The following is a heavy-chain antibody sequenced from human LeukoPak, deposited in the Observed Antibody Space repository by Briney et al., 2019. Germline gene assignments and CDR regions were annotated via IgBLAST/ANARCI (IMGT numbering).Heavy chain of an antibody. CDR3: ARDQPRRGPGNHDY. J-gene: IGHJ4*02. CDR1: GYTFTTYG. Sequence: ASVKVSCKASGYTFTTYGINWVRQAPGQGLEWMGWISGYDGKTNYAQKLRDRVTMLRDTATSTVCMELRSLTTDDTAVYYCARDQPRRGPGNHDYWGQGTLVTVSS. CDR2: ISGYDGKT. V-gene: IGHV1-18*01. D-gene: IGHD1-26*01.